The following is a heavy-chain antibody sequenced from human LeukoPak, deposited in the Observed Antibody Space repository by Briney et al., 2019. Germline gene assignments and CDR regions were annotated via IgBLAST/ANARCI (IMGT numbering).Heavy chain of an antibody. CDR3: ARVYGSGSYDYYYGMDV. CDR1: GYTFTSYA. Sequence: GASVKVSCKASGYTFTSYAMHWVRQAPGQRREWMGWINAGNGNTKYSQKFQGRVTITRDTSASTAYMELSSLRSEDTAVYYCARVYGSGSYDYYYGMDVWGKGTTVTVSS. J-gene: IGHJ6*04. V-gene: IGHV1-3*01. D-gene: IGHD3-10*01. CDR2: INAGNGNT.